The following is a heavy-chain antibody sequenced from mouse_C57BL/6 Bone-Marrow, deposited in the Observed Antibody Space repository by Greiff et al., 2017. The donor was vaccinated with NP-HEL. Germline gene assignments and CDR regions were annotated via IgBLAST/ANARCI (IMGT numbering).Heavy chain of an antibody. D-gene: IGHD1-1*01. Sequence: EVMLVESEGGLVQPGSSMKLSCTASGFTFSDYYMAWVRQVPEKGLEWVANINYDGSSTYYLDSLKSRFIISRDNAKNILYLQMSSLKSEDTATYDCARGPHYGSSPAWFAYWGQGTLVTVSA. CDR1: GFTFSDYY. J-gene: IGHJ3*01. V-gene: IGHV5-16*01. CDR3: ARGPHYGSSPAWFAY. CDR2: INYDGSST.